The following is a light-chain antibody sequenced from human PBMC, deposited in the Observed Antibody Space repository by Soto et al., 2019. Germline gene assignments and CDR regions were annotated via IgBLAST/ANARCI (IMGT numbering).Light chain of an antibody. V-gene: IGKV3-20*01. CDR3: QQYGPSPMYT. J-gene: IGKJ2*01. CDR2: GAS. Sequence: EIVLTQSPGTLSLSPGERATLSCRASQTVSSSYLAWYQQKTGQAPRLLIYGASTRATGIPGRFSGSASGTDFTLTISRLEPEDFAVYYCQQYGPSPMYTFGQGTNREIK. CDR1: QTVSSSY.